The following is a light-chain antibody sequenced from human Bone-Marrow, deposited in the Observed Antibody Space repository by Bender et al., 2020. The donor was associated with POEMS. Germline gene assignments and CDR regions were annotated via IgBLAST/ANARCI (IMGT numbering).Light chain of an antibody. CDR2: KDI. CDR1: ALPRQY. J-gene: IGLJ3*02. Sequence: SDELTQPPSVSVSPGQTARITCSGDALPRQYTYWYQQTPGQAPVLVIKKDIERPSGIPERFSGSTSDTTVTLTISGVQAEDEADYYCQSADRSGSYKVFGGGTKVTVV. CDR3: QSADRSGSYKV. V-gene: IGLV3-25*02.